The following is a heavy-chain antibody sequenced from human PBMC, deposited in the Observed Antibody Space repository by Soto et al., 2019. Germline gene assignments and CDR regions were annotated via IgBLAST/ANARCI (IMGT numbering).Heavy chain of an antibody. D-gene: IGHD3-3*01. CDR1: GFTFSSYA. V-gene: IGHV3-23*01. Sequence: GGSLRLSCAASGFTFSSYAMSWVRQAPGKGLEWVSAISGSGGSTYYADSVKGRFTISRDNSKNTLYLQMNSLRAEDTAVYYCAKEGVGGYYDFWSGYYTPPYYYYGMDVWGQGTTVTVSS. CDR2: ISGSGGST. CDR3: AKEGVGGYYDFWSGYYTPPYYYYGMDV. J-gene: IGHJ6*02.